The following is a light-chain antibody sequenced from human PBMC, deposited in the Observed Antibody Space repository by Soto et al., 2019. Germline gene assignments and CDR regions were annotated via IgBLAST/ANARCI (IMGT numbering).Light chain of an antibody. V-gene: IGKV1-5*03. CDR2: KAS. J-gene: IGKJ5*01. CDR3: QQYNTYST. CDR1: QDISNW. Sequence: DIQMTQSASTLSTTEGDRVTITCRASQDISNWLAWYHQKPGKAPKLLIYKASSVKSGVPARFSGSGSGTEFTLTISSLQPDDFATYYCQQYNTYSTFGQGTRLAIK.